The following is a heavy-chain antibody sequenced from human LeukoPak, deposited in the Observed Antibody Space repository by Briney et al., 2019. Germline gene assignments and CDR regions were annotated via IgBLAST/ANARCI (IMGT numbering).Heavy chain of an antibody. J-gene: IGHJ3*02. Sequence: GGSLRLSCTAYGFTSATSWMSWVRQAPGKGLEWVANINQDASERYYVDSVKGRFTIFRDNAKNSLYLRINSLRAEDTAVYYCTRDEIWGPGTMVIVSS. CDR2: INQDASER. CDR3: TRDEI. CDR1: GFTSATSW. V-gene: IGHV3-7*04.